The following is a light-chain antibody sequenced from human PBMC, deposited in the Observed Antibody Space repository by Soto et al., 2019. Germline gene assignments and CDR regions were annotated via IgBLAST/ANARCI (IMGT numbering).Light chain of an antibody. CDR1: QGISNY. CDR2: AAS. CDR3: QKYNIAPPT. V-gene: IGKV1-27*01. Sequence: DIQMTQSPSSLSASVGDRVTITCRASQGISNYLAWYQQKPEKVTKLQIYAASTLQSGVPSRFSGSGSGTDFTLTISILQPEDVATYYCQKYNIAPPTFGGGTKVDIK. J-gene: IGKJ4*01.